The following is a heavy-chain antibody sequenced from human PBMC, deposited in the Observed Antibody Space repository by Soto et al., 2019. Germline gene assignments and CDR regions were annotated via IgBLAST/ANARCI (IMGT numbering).Heavy chain of an antibody. Sequence: KPGGSLRLSCSTSGFTFSIFGINWFRQAPGRGLEWVSLIRSKPNGGTSEYAASVKGRFATSRDDTKSIAYLEVGSLYVEDAAVYFFFKAGGGGLWSEGYYSDSWGRGTLVTVSS. CDR1: GFTFSIFG. CDR2: IRSKPNGGTS. D-gene: IGHD3-3*01. V-gene: IGHV3-49*05. J-gene: IGHJ4*02. CDR3: FKAGGGGLWSEGYYSDS.